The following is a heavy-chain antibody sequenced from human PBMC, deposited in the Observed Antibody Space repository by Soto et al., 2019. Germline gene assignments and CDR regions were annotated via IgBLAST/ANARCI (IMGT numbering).Heavy chain of an antibody. D-gene: IGHD4-17*01. CDR1: GFTSGDYA. CDR2: ITWKSLGV. CDR3: AKDSHFLDYGDSGYYYAIDV. Sequence: EVQLVESGGGLIQPGRSLRLSCEASGFTSGDYAMYWVRQAPGKGLEWVAGITWKSLGVGYADSVKGRFTISRDDAKNSLYLQMNSLRVEDTALYYCAKDSHFLDYGDSGYYYAIDVWGQGTTVTVSS. J-gene: IGHJ6*02. V-gene: IGHV3-9*02.